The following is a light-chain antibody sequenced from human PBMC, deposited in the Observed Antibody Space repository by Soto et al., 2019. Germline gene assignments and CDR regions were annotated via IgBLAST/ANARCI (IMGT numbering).Light chain of an antibody. J-gene: IGKJ4*01. V-gene: IGKV1D-12*01. CDR1: QTINSW. Sequence: DIQMTQSPSSVSASLGDRVTITCRASQTINSWLAWYQQKPGRAPKLLIYGASLLRSGVPSRFSGSGSGTDFTLTISRLQAEDFATYYCQQANSLPLTFGGGTKVEI. CDR3: QQANSLPLT. CDR2: GAS.